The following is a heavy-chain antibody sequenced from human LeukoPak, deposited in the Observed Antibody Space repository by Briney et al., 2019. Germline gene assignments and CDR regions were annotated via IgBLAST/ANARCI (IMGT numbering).Heavy chain of an antibody. D-gene: IGHD3-22*01. J-gene: IGHJ4*02. CDR3: AKEARRITMIVVVTRTTFYFDY. CDR1: GFTFSSYA. V-gene: IGHV3-23*01. Sequence: GGSLRLSCAASGFTFSSYAMSWVRQAPGKGLEWVSAISASCGSTYYADSVKGRFTISRDNSKNTLYLQMNSLRAEDTAVYYCAKEARRITMIVVVTRTTFYFDYWGQGTLVTVSS. CDR2: ISASCGST.